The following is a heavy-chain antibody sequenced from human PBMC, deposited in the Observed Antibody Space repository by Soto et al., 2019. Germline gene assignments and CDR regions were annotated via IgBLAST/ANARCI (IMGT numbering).Heavy chain of an antibody. CDR1: GGSFSGYY. J-gene: IGHJ4*02. CDR3: AREAGGGMGDY. V-gene: IGHV4-34*01. D-gene: IGHD3-16*01. CDR2: INHSGST. Sequence: QVQLQQWGAGLLKPSETLSLTCAVYGGSFSGYYWSWIRQPPGKGLEWIGEINHSGSTNYNPSLKSRVTISVDTSKNQFSLKLSSVTAADTAVYYWAREAGGGMGDYWGQGTLVTVSS.